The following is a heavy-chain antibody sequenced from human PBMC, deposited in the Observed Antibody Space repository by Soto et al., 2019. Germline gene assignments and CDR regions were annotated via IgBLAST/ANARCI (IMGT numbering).Heavy chain of an antibody. Sequence: QLQLQESGSGLVKPSQTLSLTCAVSGGSISSGGYSWSWIRQPPGKGLEWIGYIYHSGSTYYNPSLKSRVTISVDRSKNQFALKLSSVTAADTAVYYCARNDYAKVMLIDYWGQGTLVTVSA. D-gene: IGHD4-17*01. CDR3: ARNDYAKVMLIDY. J-gene: IGHJ4*02. CDR1: GGSISSGGYS. V-gene: IGHV4-30-2*01. CDR2: IYHSGST.